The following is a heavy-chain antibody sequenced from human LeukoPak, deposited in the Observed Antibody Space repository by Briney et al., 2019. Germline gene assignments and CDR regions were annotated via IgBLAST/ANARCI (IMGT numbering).Heavy chain of an antibody. CDR3: ARGKKAFYSSSSRSYYYYMDV. CDR2: IYTSGST. J-gene: IGHJ6*03. CDR1: GGSISSGSYY. D-gene: IGHD6-6*01. Sequence: SETLSLTCTVSGGSISSGSYYWSWIRQPAGKGLEWIGRIYTSGSTNYNPSLKSRVTISVDTSKNQFSLKLSSVTAEDTAVYYCARGKKAFYSSSSRSYYYYMDVWGKGTTVTVSS. V-gene: IGHV4-61*02.